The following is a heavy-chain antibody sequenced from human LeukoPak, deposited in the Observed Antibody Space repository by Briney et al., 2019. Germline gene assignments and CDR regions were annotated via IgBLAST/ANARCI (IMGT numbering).Heavy chain of an antibody. J-gene: IGHJ4*02. CDR2: INPNSGGT. CDR3: ARVGFRYDYAWFDY. Sequence: ASVKVSCKASGYTFTGYYMHWVRQAPGQGLEWMGWINPNSGGTNYAQKFQGRVTMTRDTSISTAYMELSRLRSDDTAAYYCARVGFRYDYAWFDYWGQGTLVTVSS. CDR1: GYTFTGYY. D-gene: IGHD5-12*01. V-gene: IGHV1-2*02.